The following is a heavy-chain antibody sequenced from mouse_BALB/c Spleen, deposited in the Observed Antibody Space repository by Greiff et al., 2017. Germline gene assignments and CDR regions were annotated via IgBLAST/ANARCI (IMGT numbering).Heavy chain of an antibody. CDR1: GYSITSDYA. CDR3: ARLDPLYAMDY. CDR2: ISYSGST. D-gene: IGHD6-1*01. J-gene: IGHJ4*01. Sequence: EVKLMESGPGLVKPSQSLSLTCTVTGYSITSDYAWNWIRQFPGNKLEWMGYISYSGSTSYNPSLKSRISITRDTSKNQFFLQLNSVTTEDTATYYCARLDPLYAMDYWGQGTSVTVSS. V-gene: IGHV3-2*02.